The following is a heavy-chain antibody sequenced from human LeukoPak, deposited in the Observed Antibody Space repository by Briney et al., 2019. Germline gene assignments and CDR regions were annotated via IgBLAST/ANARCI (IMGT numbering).Heavy chain of an antibody. Sequence: SETLSLTCTVSGGSISSSSYYWGWIRQPPGKGLEWIGSMNYGGASHYNPSLKSRVTISVDTSKNQFSLKLSSVTAADTAVYYCASRIQPRTSGAFDIWGQGTMVTVSS. CDR1: GGSISSSSYY. J-gene: IGHJ3*02. CDR3: ASRIQPRTSGAFDI. CDR2: MNYGGAS. V-gene: IGHV4-39*07. D-gene: IGHD5-18*01.